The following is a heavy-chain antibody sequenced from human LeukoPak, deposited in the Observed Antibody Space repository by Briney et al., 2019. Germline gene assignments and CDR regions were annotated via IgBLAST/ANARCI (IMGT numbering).Heavy chain of an antibody. Sequence: SVKVSCKASGYTFTSYGISWVRQAPGQGLEWMGGIIPIFGTANYAQKFQGRVTITADESTSTAYMELNSLTAEDTAVYYCARLNGIAIEGTWTSESDSWGQGTLVTVSS. CDR1: GYTFTSYG. CDR2: IIPIFGTA. V-gene: IGHV1-69*13. D-gene: IGHD3/OR15-3a*01. CDR3: ARLNGIAIEGTWTSESDS. J-gene: IGHJ4*02.